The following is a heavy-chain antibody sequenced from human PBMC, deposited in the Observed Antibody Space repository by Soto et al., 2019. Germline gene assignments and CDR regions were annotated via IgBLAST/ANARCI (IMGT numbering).Heavy chain of an antibody. D-gene: IGHD6-19*01. CDR3: ARDPFSSGWYLLPTDSGPILDY. J-gene: IGHJ4*02. CDR1: GFTFSSYA. Sequence: QVQLVESGGGVVQPGRSLRLSCAASGFTFSSYAMHWVRQAPGKGLEWVAVISYDGSNKYYADSVKGRFTISRDNSKNTLYLQMNSLRAEDTAVYYCARDPFSSGWYLLPTDSGPILDYWGQGTLVTVSS. CDR2: ISYDGSNK. V-gene: IGHV3-30-3*01.